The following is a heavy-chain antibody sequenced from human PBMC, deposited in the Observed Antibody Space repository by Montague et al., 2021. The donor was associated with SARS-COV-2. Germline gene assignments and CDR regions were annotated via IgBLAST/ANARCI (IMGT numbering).Heavy chain of an antibody. CDR2: ISWNSGSI. CDR3: AKARSGSYWDPYYFDY. CDR1: GFTFGDYA. J-gene: IGHJ4*02. Sequence: SLRLSCAASGFTFGDYAMQWVRQAPGKGLEWVSGISWNSGSIGYADSVKGRFTISRDNAKNSLYLQMNSLRAEDTALYCCAKARSGSYWDPYYFDYWGQGTLVTVSS. V-gene: IGHV3-9*01. D-gene: IGHD1-26*01.